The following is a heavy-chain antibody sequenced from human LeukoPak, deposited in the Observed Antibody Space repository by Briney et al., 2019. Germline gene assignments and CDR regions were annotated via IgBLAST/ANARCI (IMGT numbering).Heavy chain of an antibody. CDR1: GYTFSSFS. V-gene: IGHV3-15*07. CDR2: ISDTGTT. D-gene: IGHD3-10*01. J-gene: IGHJ5*02. Sequence: GGSLRLSCVASGYTFSSFSINWVRQAPGKGLEWVGRISDTGTTEYAAPVKGRFTVSRDSKNTLYLQMNSLKAEDTAVYHCTRGHYGPWGQGTLVTVSS. CDR3: TRGHYGP.